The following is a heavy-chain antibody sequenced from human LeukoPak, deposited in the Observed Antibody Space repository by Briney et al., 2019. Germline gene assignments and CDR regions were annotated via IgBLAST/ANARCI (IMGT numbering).Heavy chain of an antibody. CDR2: ISHDGSNI. D-gene: IGHD2-15*01. Sequence: GGSLRLSCAASVFTFSSYCMHWVRQAPCKGLEWVAVISHDGSNIYYGDSVKGRFSISRDNSKNTLYLQMNSLRVEDTAVYYCAKDPYRVVVATGNYLDPWGQGTLVTVSS. CDR3: AKDPYRVVVATGNYLDP. V-gene: IGHV3-30*18. J-gene: IGHJ5*02. CDR1: VFTFSSYC.